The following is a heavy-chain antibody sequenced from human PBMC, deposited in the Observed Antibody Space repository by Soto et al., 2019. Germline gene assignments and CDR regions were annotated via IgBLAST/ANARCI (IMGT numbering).Heavy chain of an antibody. CDR3: ARGDLKLPSY. CDR1: GGSISSGDYY. V-gene: IGHV4-30-4*01. J-gene: IGHJ4*02. D-gene: IGHD3-3*01. CDR2: IYYSGST. Sequence: SETLSLTCTVSGGSISSGDYYWSWIRQPPGKGLEWIGYIYYSGSTNYNPSLKSRVTISVDTSKNQFSLKLRYVTAADTAVYYCARGDLKLPSYWGQGTLVTVSS.